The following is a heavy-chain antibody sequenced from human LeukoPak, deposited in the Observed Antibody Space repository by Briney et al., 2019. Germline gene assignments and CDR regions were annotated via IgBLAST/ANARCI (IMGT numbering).Heavy chain of an antibody. Sequence: GGSLRLSCAASGFTFDDYGMSWVRQAPGKGLEWVSGINWNGGSTGYADSVKGRFTISRDNSKNTLYLQMNSLRAEDTAVYYCARDQARFLDLTVVDYWGQGTLVTVSS. CDR2: INWNGGST. V-gene: IGHV3-20*04. CDR3: ARDQARFLDLTVVDY. CDR1: GFTFDDYG. J-gene: IGHJ4*02. D-gene: IGHD3-3*01.